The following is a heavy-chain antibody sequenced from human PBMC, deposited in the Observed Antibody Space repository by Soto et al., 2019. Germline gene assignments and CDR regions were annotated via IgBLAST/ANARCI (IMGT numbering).Heavy chain of an antibody. J-gene: IGHJ4*02. CDR3: ATGGGWLHNSYIRGLYFDY. V-gene: IGHV4-59*01. Sequence: SETLSLTCTVSGGSLSGSYCSWIRKSPGKSLEWIASISYTGSTTHNPSLKSRVTLSVDMSKNQFSLSLTSVTPADTAAYYCATGGGWLHNSYIRGLYFDYWGQGVLVTVSS. CDR2: ISYTGST. D-gene: IGHD3-3*02. CDR1: GGSLSGSY.